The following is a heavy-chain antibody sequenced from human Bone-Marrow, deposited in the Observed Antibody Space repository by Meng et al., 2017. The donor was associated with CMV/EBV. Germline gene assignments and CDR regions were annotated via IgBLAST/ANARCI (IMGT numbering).Heavy chain of an antibody. J-gene: IGHJ4*02. Sequence: GGSLRLSCTASGFTFGDYAMSWVRQAPGKGLEWVGFIRSKAYGGTTEYAASVKGRFTISRDDSKSIAYLQMNSLKTEDTAVYYCTRVSVRGVIITLDYWGQGTLVTVSS. D-gene: IGHD3-10*01. CDR1: GFTFGDYA. V-gene: IGHV3-49*04. CDR2: IRSKAYGGTT. CDR3: TRVSVRGVIITLDY.